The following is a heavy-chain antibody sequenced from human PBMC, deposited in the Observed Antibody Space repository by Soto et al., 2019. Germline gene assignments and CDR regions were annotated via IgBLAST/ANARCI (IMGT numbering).Heavy chain of an antibody. Sequence: QITLKESGPTLVKPTQTLTLTCTFSGFSLTTRGVSVVWIRQPPGKALEWLALIYWDDDQRYSPSLKSRLTIPNDTSKNQVVLTMTNMDPVDTVTYYCAHVLGYCSGGSCYSGPSDYWGQGTLVTVSS. V-gene: IGHV2-5*02. CDR2: IYWDDDQ. D-gene: IGHD2-15*01. CDR1: GFSLTTRGVS. J-gene: IGHJ4*02. CDR3: AHVLGYCSGGSCYSGPSDY.